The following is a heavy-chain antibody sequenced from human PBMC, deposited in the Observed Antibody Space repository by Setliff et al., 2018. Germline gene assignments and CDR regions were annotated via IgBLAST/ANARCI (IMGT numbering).Heavy chain of an antibody. CDR1: GYTFRSYG. D-gene: IGHD4-4*01. J-gene: IGHJ6*03. CDR3: ARGRPTANPYYYYYMDV. CDR2: ISAYSGDT. Sequence: ASVKVSCKTSGYTFRSYGVSWVRQAPGQGLEWMGWISAYSGDTIYAQNYQGRVTMTTDTSTSTAYMELRSLRSDDTAVYYCARGRPTANPYYYYYMDVWGKGTTVTVSS. V-gene: IGHV1-18*01.